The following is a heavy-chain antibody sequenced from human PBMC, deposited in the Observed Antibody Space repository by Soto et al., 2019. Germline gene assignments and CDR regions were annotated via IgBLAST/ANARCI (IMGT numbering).Heavy chain of an antibody. J-gene: IGHJ4*02. Sequence: PGGALSLSCAASGFTFSSYWMHWVRQAPGKGRVWVSRINSDGSSTSYADSVKGRFTISRDNAKNRLYLQMSSQRAEDTAVYYCARVFFRSGYYYDCWGQGTLVSVSS. D-gene: IGHD3-22*01. CDR3: ARVFFRSGYYYDC. V-gene: IGHV3-74*01. CDR1: GFTFSSYW. CDR2: INSDGSST.